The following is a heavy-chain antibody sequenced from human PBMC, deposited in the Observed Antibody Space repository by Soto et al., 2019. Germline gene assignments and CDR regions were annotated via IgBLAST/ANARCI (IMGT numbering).Heavy chain of an antibody. CDR3: ARDEITIFGVVIDY. J-gene: IGHJ4*02. CDR1: GFTFSSYS. CDR2: ISSSSSYI. Sequence: GGSLRLSCAASGFTFSSYSMNWVRQAPGKGLEWVSSISSSSSYIYYADSVKGRFTISRDNAKNSLYLQMNSLRAEDTAVYYCARDEITIFGVVIDYWGQGTLVTVSS. V-gene: IGHV3-21*01. D-gene: IGHD3-3*01.